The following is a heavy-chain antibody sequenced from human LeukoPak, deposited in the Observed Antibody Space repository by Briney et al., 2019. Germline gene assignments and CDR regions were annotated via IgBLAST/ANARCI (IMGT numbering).Heavy chain of an antibody. Sequence: ASVKVSCKASGYTFTSYAMHWVRQAPGQRLEWMGWINAGNGNTKYSQKFQGRVTITRDTSASTAYMELSSLRSGDTAVYYCARWLEPKSNYYYYGMDVWGQGTTVTVSS. CDR3: ARWLEPKSNYYYYGMDV. CDR1: GYTFTSYA. CDR2: INAGNGNT. V-gene: IGHV1-3*01. D-gene: IGHD1-1*01. J-gene: IGHJ6*02.